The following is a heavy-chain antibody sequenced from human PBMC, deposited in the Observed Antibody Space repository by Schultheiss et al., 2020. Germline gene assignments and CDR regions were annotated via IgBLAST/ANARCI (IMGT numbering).Heavy chain of an antibody. CDR3: ASDIEVVTATGNFFDY. D-gene: IGHD2-21*02. CDR1: GFTFSDYY. J-gene: IGHJ4*02. Sequence: GGSLRLSCAASGFTFSDYYMSWIRQAPGKGLEWVSYISSSGSTIYYADSVKGRFTISRDNAKNSLYLQMNSLRAEDTAVYFCASDIEVVTATGNFFDYWGQGTLVTVSS. V-gene: IGHV3-11*01. CDR2: ISSSGSTI.